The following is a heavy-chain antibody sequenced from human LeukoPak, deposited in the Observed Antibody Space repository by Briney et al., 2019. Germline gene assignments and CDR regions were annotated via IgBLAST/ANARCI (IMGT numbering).Heavy chain of an antibody. CDR3: ARDLAGPWERITIFGVVVPDDAFDI. Sequence: PSETLSLTCTVSGGSISSSSYYWGWIRQPPGKGLEWIGTLYYSGKTYYNPSLKSRVTISIDTSKNQFSLKLTSATAADTAVYYCARDLAGPWERITIFGVVVPDDAFDIWGQGTMVTVSS. CDR2: LYYSGKT. D-gene: IGHD3-3*01. J-gene: IGHJ3*02. CDR1: GGSISSSSYY. V-gene: IGHV4-39*07.